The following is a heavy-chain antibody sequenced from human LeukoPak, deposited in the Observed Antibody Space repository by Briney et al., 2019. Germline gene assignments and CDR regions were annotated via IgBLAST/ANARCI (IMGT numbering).Heavy chain of an antibody. J-gene: IGHJ6*02. CDR1: GYTVTGYY. V-gene: IGHV1-2*02. Sequence: ASVKVSCKTCGYTVTGYYMHWVRQPTGQGLGWMGWINPNSGGTNYAQKFQGRVTMTRDTSISTAYMELSRLRSDDTAVYYCAREGRPHYDILTGYTYCYYGMDVWGQGTTVTVSS. CDR3: AREGRPHYDILTGYTYCYYGMDV. D-gene: IGHD3-9*01. CDR2: INPNSGGT.